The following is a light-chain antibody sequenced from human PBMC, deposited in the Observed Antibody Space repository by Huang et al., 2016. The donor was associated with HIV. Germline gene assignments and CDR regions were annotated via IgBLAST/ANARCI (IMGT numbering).Light chain of an antibody. V-gene: IGKV1-6*01. CDR1: QGIGND. Sequence: AIQMTQSPSSLSASVGDRVTVTCRESQGIGNDLGWYQKKPGKAPKLLIYAASSLQIGVPSRFSGSGSGTAFTLTISSLQPEDFATYYCLQDYNYPRTFGQGTKVEIK. CDR3: LQDYNYPRT. CDR2: AAS. J-gene: IGKJ1*01.